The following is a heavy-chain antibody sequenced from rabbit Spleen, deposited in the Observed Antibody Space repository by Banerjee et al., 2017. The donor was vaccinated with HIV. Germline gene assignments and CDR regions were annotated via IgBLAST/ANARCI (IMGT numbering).Heavy chain of an antibody. CDR1: GFDLSSGYD. J-gene: IGHJ6*01. CDR3: ARDTGTSFSTYGMDL. CDR2: INAITGKA. Sequence: QSLEESGGGLVKPGGSLTLTCKASGFDLSSGYDMCWVRQAPGKGLDWIACINAITGKAVYANWAKGRSTFSKTSSTTVTLQMTSLTAADTATYFCARDTGTSFSTYGMDLWGPGTLVT. D-gene: IGHD7-1*01. V-gene: IGHV1S40*01.